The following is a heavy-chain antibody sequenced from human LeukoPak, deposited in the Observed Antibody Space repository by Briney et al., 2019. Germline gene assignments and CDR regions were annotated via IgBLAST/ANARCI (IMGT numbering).Heavy chain of an antibody. Sequence: GGSLRLSCAASGFTSSSYDMHWVRQATGKGLEWVSAIGTAGDPYYPGSVKGRFTISRENAKNSLYLQMNSLRAGDTAVYYCARGSMVRGVITTYGMDVWGKGTTVTVSS. D-gene: IGHD3-10*01. CDR2: IGTAGDP. CDR1: GFTSSSYD. CDR3: ARGSMVRGVITTYGMDV. V-gene: IGHV3-13*05. J-gene: IGHJ6*04.